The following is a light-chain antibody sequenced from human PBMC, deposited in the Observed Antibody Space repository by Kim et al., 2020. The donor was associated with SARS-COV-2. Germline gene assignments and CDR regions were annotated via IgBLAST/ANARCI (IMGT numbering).Light chain of an antibody. Sequence: EIMLTQSPSTLSLSPGDRATLSCRASQSISGYLAWYQQKPGQPPRLLIYDTSRWATGIPARFSGSGSGTDFTLTISSLEPDDFAGYSCQQRSEWPLTFGGGTKVDIK. V-gene: IGKV3-11*01. CDR2: DTS. CDR1: QSISGY. J-gene: IGKJ4*01. CDR3: QQRSEWPLT.